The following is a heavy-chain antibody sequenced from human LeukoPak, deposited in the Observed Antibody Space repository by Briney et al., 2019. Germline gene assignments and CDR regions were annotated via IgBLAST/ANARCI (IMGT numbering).Heavy chain of an antibody. CDR1: GGTFTSYY. D-gene: IGHD3-22*01. CDR3: AISYYDLLATFDY. CDR2: LNPSGGST. Sequence: ASVKVSCKASGGTFTSYYMHWVRQAPGQGLEWMGMLNPSGGSTTYAQKFQGRVTMTKDTSTSTVYMELSSLRSEDTAIYYCAISYYDLLATFDYWGQGTLVTVSS. J-gene: IGHJ4*02. V-gene: IGHV1-46*01.